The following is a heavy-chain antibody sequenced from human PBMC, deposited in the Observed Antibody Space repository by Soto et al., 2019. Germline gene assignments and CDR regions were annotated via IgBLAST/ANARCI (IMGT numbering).Heavy chain of an antibody. CDR3: ARVMAYEQQLVPFDY. Sequence: ASVQGSGRSSRVSLGGAYLDWVRQAPGQGLEWMGWVNPHTGGTHYAQKFDGRVTMTRDTSTYTAYMELSGLKFDDTATYFCARVMAYEQQLVPFDYWGQGTLVTVSS. CDR2: VNPHTGGT. J-gene: IGHJ4*02. V-gene: IGHV1-2*02. CDR1: RVSLGGAY. D-gene: IGHD6-13*01.